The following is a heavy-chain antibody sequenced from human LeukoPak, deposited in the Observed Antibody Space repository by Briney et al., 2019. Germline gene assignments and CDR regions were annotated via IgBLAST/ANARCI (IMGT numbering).Heavy chain of an antibody. V-gene: IGHV4-61*01. D-gene: IGHD4-17*01. CDR1: GGSASGGSYY. Sequence: PSETLSLTCTVSGGSASGGSYYWSWIRQPPGKGLEWIGYFYYTGSTNYNPSLKSRVTIDTSKNQFSLRLSSVTAADTAVYYCARRDYGATDYWGQGTLVTVSS. CDR2: FYYTGST. J-gene: IGHJ4*02. CDR3: ARRDYGATDY.